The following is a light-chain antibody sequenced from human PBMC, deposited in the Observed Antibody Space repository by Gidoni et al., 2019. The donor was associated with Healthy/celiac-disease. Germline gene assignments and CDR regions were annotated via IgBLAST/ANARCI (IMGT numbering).Light chain of an antibody. V-gene: IGKV1-39*01. CDR1: QSISSY. CDR2: AAS. CDR3: QQSYSTLWT. J-gene: IGKJ1*01. Sequence: IKMTKSQSSLSASVGDRVTITCRASQSISSYLNWYQQKPGKAPKLLIYAASSLQSGVPSRFSGSGSGTDFTLTISSLQPEDFATYYCQQSYSTLWTFGQGTKVEIK.